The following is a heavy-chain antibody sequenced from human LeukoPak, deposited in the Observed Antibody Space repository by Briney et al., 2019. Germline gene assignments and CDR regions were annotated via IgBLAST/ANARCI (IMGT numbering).Heavy chain of an antibody. V-gene: IGHV3-48*01. CDR3: ARDQARGYHRIFDY. CDR1: GFTFSSSY. D-gene: IGHD3-22*01. Sequence: GGSLRLSCAASGFTFSSSYMTWVRQAPGKGLEWISYISDNSRTIYYADSVKGRFTISRDNSKNTPYLQMNSLRAEDTAVYYCARDQARGYHRIFDYWGQGTLVTVSS. CDR2: ISDNSRTI. J-gene: IGHJ4*02.